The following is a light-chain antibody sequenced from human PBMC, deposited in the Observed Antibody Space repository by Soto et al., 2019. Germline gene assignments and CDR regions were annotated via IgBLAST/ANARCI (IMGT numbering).Light chain of an antibody. J-gene: IGKJ2*01. Sequence: EIVLTQSPGTLSLSPGERATLSCRASQGVNSNSLAWYQQKPGQAPRLLMYAAANRATGIPDRFSGSGSGTDFTLTISRLEPEDVAVYYCQLYGRSPMYTFGQGTRLEIK. V-gene: IGKV3-20*01. CDR2: AAA. CDR1: QGVNSNS. CDR3: QLYGRSPMYT.